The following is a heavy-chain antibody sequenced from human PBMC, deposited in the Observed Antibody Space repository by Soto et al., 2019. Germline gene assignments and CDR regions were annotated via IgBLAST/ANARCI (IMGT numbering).Heavy chain of an antibody. Sequence: EVLLLESGGGLVQPGGSLRLSCAASGFTFSFYPMSWVRQAPGKGLEWVSGISSSAGTTYYADPVKGRSTISGDNSKYTLYHRMDGLRAEDTAVYYGANWGKSGCDFWGQGTLVTVSS. V-gene: IGHV3-23*01. CDR1: GFTFSFYP. J-gene: IGHJ4*02. CDR3: ANWGKSGCDF. D-gene: IGHD1-26*01. CDR2: ISSSAGTT.